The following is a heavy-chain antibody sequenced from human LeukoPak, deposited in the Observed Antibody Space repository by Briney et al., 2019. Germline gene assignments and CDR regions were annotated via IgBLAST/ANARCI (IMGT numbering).Heavy chain of an antibody. CDR3: AKGGLRWPSDY. Sequence: GGSLRLSCAASGFTFSSYAMSWVCQAPGKGLEWVSAISGSGGSTYYADSVKGRFTISRDDSKNTLYLQMNSLRAEDTAVYYCAKGGLRWPSDYWGQGTLVTVSS. V-gene: IGHV3-23*01. D-gene: IGHD4-23*01. J-gene: IGHJ4*02. CDR2: ISGSGGST. CDR1: GFTFSSYA.